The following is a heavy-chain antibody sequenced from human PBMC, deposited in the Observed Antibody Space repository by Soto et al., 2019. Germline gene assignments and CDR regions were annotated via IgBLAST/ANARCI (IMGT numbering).Heavy chain of an antibody. CDR2: IIPIFGTA. V-gene: IGHV1-69*01. CDR1: GGTFSSYA. J-gene: IGHJ4*02. CDR3: ARPRFMVRGVIITGTGFDY. D-gene: IGHD3-10*01. Sequence: QVQLVQSGAEVKKPGSSVKVSCKASGGTFSSYAISWVRQAPGQGLEWMGGIIPIFGTANYAQKFQGRVTITAYESTSTAYMELSSLRSEDTAVYYCARPRFMVRGVIITGTGFDYWGQGILVTVSS.